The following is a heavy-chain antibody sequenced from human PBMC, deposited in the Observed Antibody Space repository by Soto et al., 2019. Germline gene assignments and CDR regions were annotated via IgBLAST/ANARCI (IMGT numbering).Heavy chain of an antibody. Sequence: QVQLVQSGAEVKKPGASVKVSCKASGYTFTSYAMHCVRQAPGQRLEWMGWINAGNGNTKYSQKFQGRVTITRDTSASTAYMELSSLRSEDTAVYYCARASPFIPQQFGGKRYFDLWGRGTLVTVSS. CDR3: ARASPFIPQQFGGKRYFDL. CDR1: GYTFTSYA. V-gene: IGHV1-3*01. D-gene: IGHD3-16*01. J-gene: IGHJ2*01. CDR2: INAGNGNT.